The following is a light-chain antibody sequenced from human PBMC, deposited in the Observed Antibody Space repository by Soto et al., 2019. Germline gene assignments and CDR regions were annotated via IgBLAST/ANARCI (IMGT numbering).Light chain of an antibody. V-gene: IGLV2-14*01. CDR3: SSYTTSSSWV. Sequence: QSALTQPASVSGSPGQSITISCTGTSSDVGGYNYVSWFQQHPGKAPKLMIYVVSNRPSGISNRFSGSKSGNTASLTISRLHAEDEADYYCSSYTTSSSWVFGGGTKLTVL. CDR2: VVS. J-gene: IGLJ3*02. CDR1: SSDVGGYNY.